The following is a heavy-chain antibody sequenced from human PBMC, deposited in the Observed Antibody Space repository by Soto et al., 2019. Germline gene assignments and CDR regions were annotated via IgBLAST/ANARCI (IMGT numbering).Heavy chain of an antibody. CDR3: AKNGYEYSTSSPWFDP. CDR1: GFTFSNYA. Sequence: EVQLLESGGGLVQPGGSLRLSCAASGFTFSNYAMNWVRQAPGKGLEWVSSISSSGDDTYYPDSMKGRFTISRDNSRNTLYLQMNSLRAEDTAIYFCAKNGYEYSTSSPWFDPWGQGTLVTVSS. D-gene: IGHD6-6*01. CDR2: ISSSGDDT. V-gene: IGHV3-23*01. J-gene: IGHJ5*02.